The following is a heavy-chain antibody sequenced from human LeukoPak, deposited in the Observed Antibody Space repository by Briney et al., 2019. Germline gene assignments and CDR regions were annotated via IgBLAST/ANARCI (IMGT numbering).Heavy chain of an antibody. CDR3: IGNYLGY. CDR1: GFTLSNAW. J-gene: IGHJ4*02. Sequence: GGSLRLSCAASGFTLSNAWVTWVRQAPGKGLDWVGHIKTKSDGGTTEYAAPVKGRFTISRDDSKNTVYLQMNSLKSEDTAVYYCIGNYLGYWGQGTLVTVSS. CDR2: IKTKSDGGTT. V-gene: IGHV3-15*01.